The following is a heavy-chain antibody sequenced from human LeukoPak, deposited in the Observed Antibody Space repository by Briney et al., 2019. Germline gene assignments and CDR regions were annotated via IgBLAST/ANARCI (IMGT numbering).Heavy chain of an antibody. CDR3: ASYDSSGYSHRY. CDR1: GCTFSSYA. J-gene: IGHJ4*02. V-gene: IGHV1-69*01. Sequence: SVKVSCKASGCTFSSYAISWVRQAPGQGLEWMGGIIPIFGTANYAQKFQGRVTITADESTSTAYMELSSLRSEDTAVYYCASYDSSGYSHRYWGQGTLVTVSS. CDR2: IIPIFGTA. D-gene: IGHD3-22*01.